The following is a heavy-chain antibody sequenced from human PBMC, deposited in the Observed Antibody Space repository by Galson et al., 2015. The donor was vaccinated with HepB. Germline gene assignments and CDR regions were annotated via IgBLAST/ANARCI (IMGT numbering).Heavy chain of an antibody. CDR3: AKGYYYGSGSYSPFDY. Sequence: SLRLSCAASGFTFSSYAMSWVRQAPGKGLEWVSAISGSGGSTYYADSVKGRFTISRDNSKNTLYLQMNSLRAEDTAVYYCAKGYYYGSGSYSPFDYWGQGTLVTVSS. CDR1: GFTFSSYA. CDR2: ISGSGGST. J-gene: IGHJ4*02. D-gene: IGHD3-10*01. V-gene: IGHV3-23*01.